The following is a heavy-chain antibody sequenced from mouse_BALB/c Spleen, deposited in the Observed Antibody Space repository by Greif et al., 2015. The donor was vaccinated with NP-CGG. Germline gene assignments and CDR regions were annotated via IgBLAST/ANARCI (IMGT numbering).Heavy chain of an antibody. Sequence: EVMLVESGGGLVKPGGSLKLSCAASGFTFSSYTMSWVRQTPEKRLEWVATISSGGGNTYYPDSVKGRFTISRDNAKNNLYLQMSSLRSEDTALYYCARSYGNPIYYAMDYWGQGTSVTVSS. J-gene: IGHJ4*01. V-gene: IGHV5-9*03. CDR1: GFTFSSYT. D-gene: IGHD2-10*02. CDR3: ARSYGNPIYYAMDY. CDR2: ISSGGGNT.